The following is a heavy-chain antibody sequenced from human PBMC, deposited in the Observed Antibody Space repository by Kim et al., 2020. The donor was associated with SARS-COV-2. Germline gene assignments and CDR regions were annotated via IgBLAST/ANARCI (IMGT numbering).Heavy chain of an antibody. Sequence: SETLSLTCTVSGGSISSYYWSWIRQPPGKGLEWLGYIYYSGSTNYNPSLKSRVTISVDTSKNQFSLKLSSVTAADTAVHYCARAGYYYDISGYYYFWFDP. CDR1: GGSISSYY. V-gene: IGHV4-59*01. CDR3: ARAGYYYDISGYYYFWFDP. CDR2: IYYSGST. J-gene: IGHJ5*02. D-gene: IGHD3-22*01.